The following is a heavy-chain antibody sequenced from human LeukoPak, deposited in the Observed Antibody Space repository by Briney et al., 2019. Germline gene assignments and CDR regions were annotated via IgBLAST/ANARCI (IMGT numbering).Heavy chain of an antibody. D-gene: IGHD5-24*01. Sequence: SETLCLTCAVSVGFTSVYYWSCIRQPPGKGLEWIGHIYYFGSTNYNPSLKSRVTMSLDTSKNQFSLNLSSVTAADTAVYYCARDGPRQFSKDICSIDMWGQGTMVTVSS. V-gene: IGHV4-59*01. CDR1: VGFTSVYY. CDR3: ARDGPRQFSKDICSIDM. CDR2: IYYFGST. J-gene: IGHJ3*02.